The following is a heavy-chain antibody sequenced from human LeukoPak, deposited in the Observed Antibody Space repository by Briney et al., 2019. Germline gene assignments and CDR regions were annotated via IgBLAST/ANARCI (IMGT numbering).Heavy chain of an antibody. D-gene: IGHD2-8*01. J-gene: IGHJ6*03. CDR3: ARLGPPYCTNGICYNRCSYYMDV. V-gene: IGHV4-39*01. CDR1: GGSISSSTYY. CDR2: IYYDGIT. Sequence: KASETLSLTCIVSGGSISSSTYYWGRIHQPPGKGLEWIGNIYYDGITYYNPSLKSRVTISVDTSKNQFSLKLSSVTAADTAVYYCARLGPPYCTNGICYNRCSYYMDVWGKGTTVTVSS.